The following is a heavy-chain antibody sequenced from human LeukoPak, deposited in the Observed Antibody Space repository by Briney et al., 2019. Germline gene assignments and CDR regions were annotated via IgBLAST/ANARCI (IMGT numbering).Heavy chain of an antibody. CDR3: ARALGYCTSTTCLLPFDY. CDR2: IYSGGST. CDR1: GFTVSTYY. D-gene: IGHD2-2*01. Sequence: GGSLRLSCAASGFTVSTYYMTWVRQAPGKGLECVSVIYSGGSTYYADSVKGRFTVSRDNSKNTLYLQMNSLRAEDTAMYYCARALGYCTSTTCLLPFDYWGQGTLVTVSS. V-gene: IGHV3-53*01. J-gene: IGHJ4*02.